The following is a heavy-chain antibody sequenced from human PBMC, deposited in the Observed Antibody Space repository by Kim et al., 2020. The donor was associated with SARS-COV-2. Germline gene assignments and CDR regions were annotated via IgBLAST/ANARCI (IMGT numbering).Heavy chain of an antibody. Sequence: GSEKYYVDSVKGRFTSSRDNAKNSLHLQMNSLRAEDTAVYYCARHPFDYWGQGTLVTVSS. CDR2: GSEK. V-gene: IGHV3-7*01. CDR3: ARHPFDY. J-gene: IGHJ4*02.